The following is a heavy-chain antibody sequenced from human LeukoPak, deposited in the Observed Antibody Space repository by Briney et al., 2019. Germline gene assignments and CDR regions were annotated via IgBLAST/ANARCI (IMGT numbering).Heavy chain of an antibody. J-gene: IGHJ5*02. CDR1: GGSITSNTYL. CDR2: LRSSGST. CDR3: ARGKEWFDP. Sequence: SETLSLTCTVSGGSITSNTYLWAWLRQPPGKGLEWMGSLRSSGSTYYNPFLKSRVTMSVDTSKNQFSLKLSSVTAADTAVYYCARGKEWFDPWGQGTLVTVSS. V-gene: IGHV4-39*07.